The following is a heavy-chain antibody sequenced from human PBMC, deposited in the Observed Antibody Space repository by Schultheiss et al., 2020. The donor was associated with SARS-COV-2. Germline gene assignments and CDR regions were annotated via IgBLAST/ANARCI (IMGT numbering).Heavy chain of an antibody. D-gene: IGHD3-22*01. CDR2: ISCNGSNK. V-gene: IGHV3-33*05. CDR3: ARGGDGVVVITSYYGMDV. Sequence: GGSLRLSCAASGFNLSTYAMHWVRQAPGKGLEWVAVISCNGSNKYYGDSVKGRFTISRENAKNSLYLQMNSLRAEDTAVYYCARGGDGVVVITSYYGMDVWGRGTLVTVSS. CDR1: GFNLSTYA. J-gene: IGHJ6*02.